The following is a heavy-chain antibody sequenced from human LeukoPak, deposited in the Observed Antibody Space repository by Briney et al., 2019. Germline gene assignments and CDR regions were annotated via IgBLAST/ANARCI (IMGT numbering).Heavy chain of an antibody. J-gene: IGHJ5*02. CDR1: GFTFSSYS. CDR3: ARDKTPFGVVTGVFDP. V-gene: IGHV3-48*04. Sequence: GGSLRLSCAASGFTFSSYSMNWVRQAPGKGLEWVSYISSSSSTIYYADSVKGRFTISRDNAKNTLYLQMNSLRAEDTAVYYCARDKTPFGVVTGVFDPWGQGTLVTVSS. CDR2: ISSSSSTI. D-gene: IGHD3-3*01.